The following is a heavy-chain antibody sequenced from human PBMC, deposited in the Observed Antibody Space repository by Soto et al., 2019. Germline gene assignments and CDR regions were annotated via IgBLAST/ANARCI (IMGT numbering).Heavy chain of an antibody. J-gene: IGHJ4*02. CDR1: GFSFDDYA. Sequence: PVGSLRLSCAASGFSFDDYAMHWVRQAPGRGLEWVSGITWSSGYIGYADSVKGRFTISKDNAKNSLYLKMNSLRPEDTAVYYCAKGTYDSSGYYTAPDYWGQGTLVTVSS. CDR3: AKGTYDSSGYYTAPDY. D-gene: IGHD3-22*01. V-gene: IGHV3-9*01. CDR2: ITWSSGYI.